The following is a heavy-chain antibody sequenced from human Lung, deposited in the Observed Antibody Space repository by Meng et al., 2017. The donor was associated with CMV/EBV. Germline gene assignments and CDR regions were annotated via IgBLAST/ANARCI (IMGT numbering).Heavy chain of an antibody. Sequence: SCTVSGGSISSGGYYWSWIRQHPGKGLEWIGYIYYSGSTYYNPSLKSRVTISVDTSKNQFSLKLSSVTAADTAVYYCARVGCSSTSCHDYSGQGXLVTVSS. D-gene: IGHD2-2*01. CDR3: ARVGCSSTSCHDY. V-gene: IGHV4-31*02. CDR1: GGSISSGGYY. CDR2: IYYSGST. J-gene: IGHJ4*02.